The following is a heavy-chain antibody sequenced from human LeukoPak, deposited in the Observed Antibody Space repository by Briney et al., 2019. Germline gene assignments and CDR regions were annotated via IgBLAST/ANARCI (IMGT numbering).Heavy chain of an antibody. V-gene: IGHV3-7*01. CDR3: AELGITMIGGV. D-gene: IGHD3-10*02. J-gene: IGHJ6*04. Sequence: GGSLRLSCEASGFTFKKHWMSWVRQAPGKGLEWVANIKQDGSEKYYVDSVKGRFTISRDNAKNSLYLQMNSLRAEDTAVYYCAELGITMIGGVWGKGTTVTISS. CDR2: IKQDGSEK. CDR1: GFTFKKHW.